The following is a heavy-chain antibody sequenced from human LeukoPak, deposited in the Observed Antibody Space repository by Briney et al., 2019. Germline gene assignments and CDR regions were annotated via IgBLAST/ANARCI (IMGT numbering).Heavy chain of an antibody. CDR1: GFTFSSYA. J-gene: IGHJ4*02. CDR2: ISYDARKK. D-gene: IGHD1-20*01. Sequence: GRSLRLSCAASGFTFSSYARHWVRQAPARGREWVGVISYDARKKYYADYVRGRLTISRDNSKNTLYVHMNSLRPDDTAIYYCAGGGYNWNDQLFDCWGQGTLVIVPS. CDR3: AGGGYNWNDQLFDC. V-gene: IGHV3-30*04.